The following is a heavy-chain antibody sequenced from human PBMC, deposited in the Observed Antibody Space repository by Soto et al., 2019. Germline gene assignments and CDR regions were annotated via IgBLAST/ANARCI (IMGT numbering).Heavy chain of an antibody. CDR3: ARGRGPPIGFFFFQ. Sequence: GKGMAWIGRIYSSGRPNSNHSLHSRVTMSVDPSKNQFSLKLSSVTAADTAVYYCARGRGPPIGFFFFQ. J-gene: IGHJ1*01. CDR2: IYSSGRP. D-gene: IGHD3-10*01. V-gene: IGHV4-4*07.